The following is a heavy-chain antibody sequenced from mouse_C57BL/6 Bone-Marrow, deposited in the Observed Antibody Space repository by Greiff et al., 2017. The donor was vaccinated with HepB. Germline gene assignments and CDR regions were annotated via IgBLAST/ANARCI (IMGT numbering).Heavy chain of an antibody. V-gene: IGHV1-81*01. Sequence: VQLQQSGAELARPGASVKLSCKASGYTFTSYGISWVKQRTGQGLEWIGEIYPRSGNTYYNEKFKGKATLTADKSYSTAYMELRSLTSEDSAVYFCARSIYYDYDGGWFAYWGQGTLVTVSA. CDR2: IYPRSGNT. J-gene: IGHJ3*01. D-gene: IGHD2-4*01. CDR1: GYTFTSYG. CDR3: ARSIYYDYDGGWFAY.